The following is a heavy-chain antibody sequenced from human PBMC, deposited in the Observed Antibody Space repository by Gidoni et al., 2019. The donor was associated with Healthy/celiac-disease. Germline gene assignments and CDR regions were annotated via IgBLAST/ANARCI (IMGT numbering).Heavy chain of an antibody. CDR3: ARIVVRWFGAYYYYGMDV. V-gene: IGHV2-26*01. J-gene: IGHJ6*02. D-gene: IGHD3-10*01. CDR2: IFSNDEK. CDR1: GFSLSNARMG. Sequence: QVTLKESGPVLVKPTETLTLTCTVSGFSLSNARMGVSWIRQPPGKALEWLAHIFSNDEKSYSTSLKSRLTISKDTSKSQVVLTMTNMDPVDTATYYCARIVVRWFGAYYYYGMDVWGQGTTVTVSS.